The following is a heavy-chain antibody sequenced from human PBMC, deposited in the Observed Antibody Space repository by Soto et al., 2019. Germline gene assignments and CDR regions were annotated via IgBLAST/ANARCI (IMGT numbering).Heavy chain of an antibody. CDR1: GFTFSNYA. D-gene: IGHD3-10*01. Sequence: QVQLVESGGGVVQPGRSLRLSCAASGFTFSNYAMHWVRQAPGKGLEWVAVISYDGSNKYYADSVKGRFTISRDNSKNSRYLQTDSLRAEDTAVYYCAGESAGGYYSSLGYWGQGTLVPVSS. J-gene: IGHJ4*02. CDR3: AGESAGGYYSSLGY. V-gene: IGHV3-30-3*01. CDR2: ISYDGSNK.